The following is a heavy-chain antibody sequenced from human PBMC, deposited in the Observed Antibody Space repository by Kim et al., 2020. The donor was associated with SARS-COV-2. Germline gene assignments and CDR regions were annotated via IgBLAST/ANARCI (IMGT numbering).Heavy chain of an antibody. D-gene: IGHD6-19*01. CDR1: GFTFSSYA. CDR2: ITGGSDNI. V-gene: IGHV3-23*01. CDR3: AKDSLHSSGWYWVY. Sequence: GGSLRLSCAASGFTFSSYAMSWVRQTPGKGLEWVAVITGGSDNINYLDSVRGRFTISRDNSKNTVYLQMNSLRAEDTAVYYCAKDSLHSSGWYWVYWGQGTLVTVSS. J-gene: IGHJ4*02.